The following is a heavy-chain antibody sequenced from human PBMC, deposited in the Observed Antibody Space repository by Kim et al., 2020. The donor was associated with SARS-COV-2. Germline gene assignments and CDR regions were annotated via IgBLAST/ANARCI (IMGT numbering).Heavy chain of an antibody. D-gene: IGHD2-2*01. Sequence: GGSLRLSCAASGFIFHTYAMHWARQTPGKGLEYVSAISSNGFDTYYADSVRGRFTISRDNSKNTLFLQMGSLRPEDMGVYYCAREGRHCSGTACYVFDHWGQGTLVTVSS. CDR3: AREGRHCSGTACYVFDH. V-gene: IGHV3-64*02. J-gene: IGHJ4*02. CDR1: GFIFHTYA. CDR2: ISSNGFDT.